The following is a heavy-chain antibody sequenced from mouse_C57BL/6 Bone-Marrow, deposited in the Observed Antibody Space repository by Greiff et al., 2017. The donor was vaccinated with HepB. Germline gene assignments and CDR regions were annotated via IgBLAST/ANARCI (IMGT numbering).Heavy chain of an antibody. CDR2: ISYDGSN. CDR1: GYSITSGYY. V-gene: IGHV3-6*01. CDR3: AIIYYDPLYWYFDV. Sequence: VQLQESGPGLVKPSQSLSLTCSVTGYSITSGYYWNWIRQFPGNKLEWMGYISYDGSNNYNPSLKNRISITRDTSKNQFFLKLNSVTTEDTATYYCAIIYYDPLYWYFDVWGTGTTVTVSS. D-gene: IGHD2-4*01. J-gene: IGHJ1*03.